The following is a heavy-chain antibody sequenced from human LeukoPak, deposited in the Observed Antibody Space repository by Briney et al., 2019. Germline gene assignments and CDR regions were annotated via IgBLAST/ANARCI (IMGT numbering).Heavy chain of an antibody. CDR2: ISASGDNT. D-gene: IGHD3-10*01. CDR3: AKDKTELLWFGEYPMYYFDY. CDR1: GFTFSSYS. J-gene: IGHJ4*02. V-gene: IGHV3-23*01. Sequence: GGSLRLSCAASGFTFSSYSMNWVRQAPGKGLEWVSTISASGDNTYYADSVKGRFTISRDNSKNTLHLQMNSLRAEDTAVYYCAKDKTELLWFGEYPMYYFDYWGQGTLVTVSS.